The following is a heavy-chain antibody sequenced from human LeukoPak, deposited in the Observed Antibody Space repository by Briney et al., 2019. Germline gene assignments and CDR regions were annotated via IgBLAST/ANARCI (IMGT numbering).Heavy chain of an antibody. CDR1: GFTFDDYA. CDR2: ISWNSGSI. J-gene: IGHJ6*02. V-gene: IGHV3-9*01. D-gene: IGHD2-15*01. Sequence: GGSLRLSCAASGFTFDDYAMHWVRQAPGKGLEWVSGISWNSGSIGYADSVKGRFTISRDNAKNSLYLQMNSLRAEDTALYYCAKGQDSHYYYYGMDVWGQGTTVIVSS. CDR3: AKGQDSHYYYYGMDV.